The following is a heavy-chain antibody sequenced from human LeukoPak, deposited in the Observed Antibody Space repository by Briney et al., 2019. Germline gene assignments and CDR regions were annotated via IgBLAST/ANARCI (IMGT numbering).Heavy chain of an antibody. V-gene: IGHV4-59*01. D-gene: IGHD3-10*01. J-gene: IGHJ4*02. CDR3: ARDSAVRGVLGL. Sequence: SETLSLTCTISGGTIGSYFWNWIRQSPGKGLEWIGYVYYSGSTDYNPSLTSRATISIDTSNNHFSLKLSSVTAADTAVYYWARDSAVRGVLGLWGQGTLVTVSS. CDR1: GGTIGSYF. CDR2: VYYSGST.